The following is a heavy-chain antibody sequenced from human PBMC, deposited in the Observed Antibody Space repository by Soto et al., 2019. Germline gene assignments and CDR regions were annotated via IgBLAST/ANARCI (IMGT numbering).Heavy chain of an antibody. CDR2: TYYRSKWYN. D-gene: IGHD7-27*01. J-gene: IGHJ4*02. Sequence: SQTLSLTCAISGDSVSCNSAAWNWIRQSPSRGLEWLGRTYYRSKWYNDYAVSVKSRLTINPDTSKNQLALQLNSVTPVDTAVYYCARDLGSTGHSDYWGQGTLVTVSS. CDR1: GDSVSCNSAA. V-gene: IGHV6-1*01. CDR3: ARDLGSTGHSDY.